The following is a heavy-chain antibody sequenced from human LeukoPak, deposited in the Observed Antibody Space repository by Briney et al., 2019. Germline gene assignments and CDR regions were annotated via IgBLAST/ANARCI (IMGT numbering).Heavy chain of an antibody. V-gene: IGHV3-48*03. J-gene: IGHJ4*02. CDR3: ARVSGIVVVPAEYYFDY. Sequence: GGSLRLSCAASGFIFSSYEMNWVRQAPGKGLEWVSYISSSGYTINYADSVKGRFTVSRDNAKSSLYLQMNSLRAEDTAVYYCARVSGIVVVPAEYYFDYWGQGTLVTVSS. CDR2: ISSSGYTI. D-gene: IGHD2-2*01. CDR1: GFIFSSYE.